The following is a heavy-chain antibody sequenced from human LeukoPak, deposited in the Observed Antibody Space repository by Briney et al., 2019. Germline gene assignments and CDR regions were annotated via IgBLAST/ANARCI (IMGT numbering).Heavy chain of an antibody. CDR3: AKDYEGGLDY. V-gene: IGHV4-61*02. Sequence: PSQTLSLTCTVSGGSISSGSYYWSWIRQPAGKGLEWIGRIYTSGSTNYNPSLKSRVTISVDTSKNQFSLKLSSVTAADTAVYYCAKDYEGGLDYWGQGTLVTVSS. D-gene: IGHD5-12*01. CDR2: IYTSGST. J-gene: IGHJ4*02. CDR1: GGSISSGSYY.